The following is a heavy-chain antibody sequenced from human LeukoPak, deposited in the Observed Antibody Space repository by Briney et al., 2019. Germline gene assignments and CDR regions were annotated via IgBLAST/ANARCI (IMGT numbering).Heavy chain of an antibody. Sequence: GGSLRLSCAASGFTFDDYAMHWVRQAPGKGLEWVSGISWNSGSIGYADSVKGRFTISRDNAKNSLYLQMNSLRAEDTALYHCAKDQALRGWGQGTLVTVSS. CDR3: AKDQALRG. CDR1: GFTFDDYA. J-gene: IGHJ4*02. D-gene: IGHD3-16*01. CDR2: ISWNSGSI. V-gene: IGHV3-9*01.